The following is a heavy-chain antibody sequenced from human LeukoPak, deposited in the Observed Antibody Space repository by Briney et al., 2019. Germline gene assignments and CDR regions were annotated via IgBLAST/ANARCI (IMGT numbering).Heavy chain of an antibody. CDR3: SRGGANDL. D-gene: IGHD4/OR15-4a*01. V-gene: IGHV4-4*07. CDR1: GGSITSDY. J-gene: IGHJ5*02. CDR2: IFTSGST. Sequence: SETLSLTCTVSGGSITSDYWSWVRQPAGKGLEWIGRIFTSGSTSYNPSLKSRVTMSLDTSKNQFSLKLSSVTAADTAVYFCSRGGANDLWGQGTLVTVSS.